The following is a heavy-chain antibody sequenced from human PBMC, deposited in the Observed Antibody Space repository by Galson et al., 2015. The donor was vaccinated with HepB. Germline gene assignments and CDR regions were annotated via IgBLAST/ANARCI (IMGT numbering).Heavy chain of an antibody. J-gene: IGHJ4*02. CDR3: ARGGPRYYHGSGNYYQLDY. CDR2: VKHSEGT. Sequence: SETLSLTCAASGGSFSSYYWSWIRQPPGKGLEWIGEVKHSEGTKYNPSLKSRVILSVDSSKNQFSLKLSSVTAADAAVYYCARGGPRYYHGSGNYYQLDYWGQGTLVTVSS. V-gene: IGHV4-34*01. D-gene: IGHD3-10*01. CDR1: GGSFSSYY.